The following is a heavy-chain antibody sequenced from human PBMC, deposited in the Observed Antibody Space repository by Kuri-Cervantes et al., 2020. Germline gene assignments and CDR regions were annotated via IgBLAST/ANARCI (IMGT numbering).Heavy chain of an antibody. Sequence: SETLSLTCTVSGGSINSDTYYWNWIRQPAGKELEWIGRIYTTGSTNYNPSLKSRVTISVDRSKNQFSLKLSSVTAADTAVYYCARHSTTYYYDSSGIGSLIENYYFDYWGQGTLVTVSS. CDR1: GGSINSDTYY. CDR3: ARHSTTYYYDSSGIGSLIENYYFDY. CDR2: IYTTGST. V-gene: IGHV4-61*02. D-gene: IGHD3-22*01. J-gene: IGHJ4*02.